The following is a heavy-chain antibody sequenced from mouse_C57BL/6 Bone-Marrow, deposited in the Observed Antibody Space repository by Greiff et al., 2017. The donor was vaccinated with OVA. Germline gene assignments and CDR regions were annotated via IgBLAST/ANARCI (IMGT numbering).Heavy chain of an antibody. CDR2: ISNGGGST. D-gene: IGHD1-1*01. Sequence: EVKLMESGGGLVQPGGSLKLSCAASGFTFSDYYMYWVRQTPEKRLEWVAYISNGGGSTYYPDTVKGRFTISRDNAKNTLYLQMSRLKSEDTAMYYCAGQGFTTVVAHYYAMDYWGQGTSVTVSS. V-gene: IGHV5-12*01. J-gene: IGHJ4*01. CDR1: GFTFSDYY. CDR3: AGQGFTTVVAHYYAMDY.